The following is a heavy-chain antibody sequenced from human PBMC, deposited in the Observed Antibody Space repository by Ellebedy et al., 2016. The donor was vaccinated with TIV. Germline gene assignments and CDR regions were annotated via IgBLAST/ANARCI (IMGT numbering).Heavy chain of an antibody. CDR3: ATNVGWAGDDALDI. V-gene: IGHV4-59*11. CDR1: GGSINIHY. J-gene: IGHJ3*02. D-gene: IGHD6-19*01. Sequence: MPSETLSLTCTVSGGSINIHYWSWIRQPPGKGLEWIGYFFNIGNNNYKPSLKSRVTISGDTSKNHFSLELTSVTAADTAVYYCATNVGWAGDDALDIWGQGTMVTVSS. CDR2: FFNIGNN.